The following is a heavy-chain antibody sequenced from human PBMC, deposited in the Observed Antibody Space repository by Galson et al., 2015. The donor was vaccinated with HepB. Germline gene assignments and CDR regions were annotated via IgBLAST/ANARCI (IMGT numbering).Heavy chain of an antibody. D-gene: IGHD6-13*01. J-gene: IGHJ4*02. CDR2: ISSNGGST. CDR3: VKFQYSSSWYWVALFDY. V-gene: IGHV3-64D*06. CDR1: GFTFSSYA. Sequence: SLRLSCAASGFTFSSYAMHWVRQAPGKGLEYVSAISSNGGSTYYADSVKGRFTISRDNSKNTLYLQMSSLRAEDTAVYYCVKFQYSSSWYWVALFDYWGQGTLVTASS.